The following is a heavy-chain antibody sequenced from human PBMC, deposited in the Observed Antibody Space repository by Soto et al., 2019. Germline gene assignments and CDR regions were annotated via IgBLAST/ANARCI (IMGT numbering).Heavy chain of an antibody. CDR1: GYTFTSYG. Sequence: QVQLVQSGIEVKKAGASVNVSCKAFGYTFTSYGFSWVRQAPGQGLEWMGGIIPVFGTTKYAQKFRDRVTLVADGSTSTSYMELSSLTSDDTAVYYCAIEVWGRGGYYLDSWGQGTLVTVSS. V-gene: IGHV1-69*01. CDR3: AIEVWGRGGYYLDS. CDR2: IIPVFGTT. J-gene: IGHJ4*02. D-gene: IGHD7-27*01.